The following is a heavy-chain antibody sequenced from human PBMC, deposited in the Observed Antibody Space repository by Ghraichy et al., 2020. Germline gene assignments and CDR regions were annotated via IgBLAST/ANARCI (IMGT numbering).Heavy chain of an antibody. CDR3: ARTMRSYYGSGTYYNAVDL. D-gene: IGHD3-10*01. Sequence: SQTLSLTCDISGDSVSSNSAAWDWISQSPSRGREWLGRTYSRSRWYHDYAVSVRSRVTINADTYKNQFSLQLNSVTPEDTAVYYCARTMRSYYGSGTYYNAVDLWGQGTTVTVSS. CDR2: TYSRSRWYH. J-gene: IGHJ6*02. CDR1: GDSVSSNSAA. V-gene: IGHV6-1*01.